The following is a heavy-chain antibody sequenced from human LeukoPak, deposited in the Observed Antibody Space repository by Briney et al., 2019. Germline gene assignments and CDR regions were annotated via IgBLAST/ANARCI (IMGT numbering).Heavy chain of an antibody. D-gene: IGHD4-23*01. CDR2: IYYSGST. CDR1: GGSISSSSYY. Sequence: SETLSLTCTVSGGSISSSSYYWGWIRQPPGKGLEWIGSIYYSGSTYYNPSLKSRVTISVDTSKNQFSPKLSSVTAADTAVYYCARHGTTVVTFSFDYWGQGTLVTVSS. V-gene: IGHV4-39*01. J-gene: IGHJ4*02. CDR3: ARHGTTVVTFSFDY.